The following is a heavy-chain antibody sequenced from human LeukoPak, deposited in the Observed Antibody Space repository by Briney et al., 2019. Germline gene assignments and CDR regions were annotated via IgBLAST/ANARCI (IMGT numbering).Heavy chain of an antibody. CDR3: ARRPYYGPRWFDP. D-gene: IGHD3-10*01. CDR1: GGSISSSSYY. Sequence: SETLSLTCTVSGGSISSSSYYWGWIRQPPGKGLEWIGSIYYSGSTYYNPSLKSRVTISVDTSKNQFSLKLSSVTAADTAVYYCARRPYYGPRWFDPWGQGTLVTASS. V-gene: IGHV4-39*01. CDR2: IYYSGST. J-gene: IGHJ5*02.